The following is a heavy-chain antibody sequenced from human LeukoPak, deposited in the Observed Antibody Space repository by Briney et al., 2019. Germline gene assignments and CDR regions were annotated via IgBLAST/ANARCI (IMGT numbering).Heavy chain of an antibody. CDR3: ARDGEPFWFEA. CDR2: IYYKVST. Sequence: PSETLSLTCTLSGGSLNSSSYYCGWSRKPPARGLERFGSIYYKVSTYYNPSLKSRVTLSLDTYKNQFSLKLSSVTAADTAVYYCARDGEPFWFEAWGQGTLVTASS. J-gene: IGHJ5*02. V-gene: IGHV4-39*07. CDR1: GGSLNSSSYY. D-gene: IGHD1-14*01.